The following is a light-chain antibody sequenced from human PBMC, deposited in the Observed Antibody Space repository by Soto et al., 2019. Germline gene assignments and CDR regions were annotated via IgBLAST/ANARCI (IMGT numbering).Light chain of an antibody. Sequence: DIQMTQSPSTLSASVGDRVTITCRASQTISTLLAWYQQRPGKAPNLLIYKASSLESGVPSRFSGSESGTEFTLTISSLQPDDFATYFCQRYSTYPWTFGQGTKVEVK. J-gene: IGKJ1*01. CDR1: QTISTL. V-gene: IGKV1-5*03. CDR3: QRYSTYPWT. CDR2: KAS.